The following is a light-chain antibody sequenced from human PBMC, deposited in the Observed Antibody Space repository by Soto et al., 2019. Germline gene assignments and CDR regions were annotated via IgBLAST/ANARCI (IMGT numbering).Light chain of an antibody. J-gene: IGKJ2*01. CDR2: KAS. CDR1: QSISSW. V-gene: IGKV1-5*03. Sequence: DIQMNQSPPTLSASVGDRVTITCRASQSISSWLAWYHQKPGKAPRLLIYKASTLESGIPSRFSGSGSGTEFTLTISSLQPDDFATFYCQQYNSYPYTFGQGTKLEIK. CDR3: QQYNSYPYT.